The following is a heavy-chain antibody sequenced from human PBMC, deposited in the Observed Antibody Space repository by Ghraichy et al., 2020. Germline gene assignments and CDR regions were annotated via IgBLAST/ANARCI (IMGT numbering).Heavy chain of an antibody. D-gene: IGHD6-6*01. V-gene: IGHV1-69*13. Sequence: SVKVSCKASGGTFSSYAISWVRQAPGQGLEWMGGIIPIFGTANYAQKFQGRVTITADESTSTAYMELSSLRSEDTAVYYCARLPRMWGLPAARLDVDYWGQGTLVTVSS. CDR2: IIPIFGTA. J-gene: IGHJ4*02. CDR1: GGTFSSYA. CDR3: ARLPRMWGLPAARLDVDY.